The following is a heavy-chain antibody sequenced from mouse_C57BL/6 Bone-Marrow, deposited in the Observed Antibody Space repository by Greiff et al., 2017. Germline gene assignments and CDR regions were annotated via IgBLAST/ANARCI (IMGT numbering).Heavy chain of an antibody. V-gene: IGHV14-4*01. J-gene: IGHJ2*01. CDR1: GFNIKDDY. Sequence: VTLNESGAELVRPGASVKLSCTASGFNIKDDYIHWVKQRPEQGLEWIGWIDPEIGDTEYDSKFQGKATITSDTSSNTAYLQLSSLTSEDTAFYYCSSFDGNYFDFWGQGTPLTVAS. D-gene: IGHD2-3*01. CDR2: IDPEIGDT. CDR3: SSFDGNYFDF.